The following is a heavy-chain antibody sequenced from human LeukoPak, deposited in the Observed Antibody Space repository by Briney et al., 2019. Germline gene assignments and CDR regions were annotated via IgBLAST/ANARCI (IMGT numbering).Heavy chain of an antibody. CDR1: GGSISSYY. CDR3: ARRSSSWYRGGWFDP. D-gene: IGHD6-13*01. Sequence: SETLSLTCTVSGGSISSYYWSWIRQPPGKGLEWIGYIYYSGSTNYNPSLKSRVTISVDTSKNQFSLKLSSVTAADTAVYYCARRSSSWYRGGWFDPWGQGTLVTVSS. V-gene: IGHV4-59*12. J-gene: IGHJ5*02. CDR2: IYYSGST.